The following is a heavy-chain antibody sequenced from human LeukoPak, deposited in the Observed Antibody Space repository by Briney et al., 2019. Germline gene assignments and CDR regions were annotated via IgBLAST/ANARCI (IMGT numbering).Heavy chain of an antibody. CDR2: INHSGST. D-gene: IGHD2-2*01. J-gene: IGHJ4*02. Sequence: SETLSLTCAVYGGSFSGYYWSWIRQPPGKGLEWIGEINHSGSTNYNPSLKSRVTISVDTSKNQFSLKLSSVTAADTAVYYCARGHIVVVPAARNNYFDYWGQGTLVTVSS. V-gene: IGHV4-34*01. CDR1: GGSFSGYY. CDR3: ARGHIVVVPAARNNYFDY.